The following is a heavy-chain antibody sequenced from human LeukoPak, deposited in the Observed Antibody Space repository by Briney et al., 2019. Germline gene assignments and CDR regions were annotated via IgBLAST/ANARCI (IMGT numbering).Heavy chain of an antibody. Sequence: PGGSLRLSCAASGFTFSSYSMNWVRQAPGKGLEWVSVIYSGGSTYSADSVKGRFTISRDNSKNTLYLQMNSLRAEDTAVYYCARETREDAFDIWGQGTMVTVSS. CDR3: ARETREDAFDI. CDR2: IYSGGST. V-gene: IGHV3-53*01. CDR1: GFTFSSYS. J-gene: IGHJ3*02. D-gene: IGHD1-26*01.